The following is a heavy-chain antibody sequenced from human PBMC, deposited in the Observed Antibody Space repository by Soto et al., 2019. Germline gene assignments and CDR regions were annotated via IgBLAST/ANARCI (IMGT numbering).Heavy chain of an antibody. Sequence: EVQLVESGGGLVQPGGSLRLSCAASGFTFSSYWIHWVRQAPGKGLVWVSRIGSDGSPTRYADSVKGRFTISRDNAKNKLYLHMLSLKDEDSALCDCARGRGYGVYFYFDYWGQGTLFTVSS. D-gene: IGHD3-22*01. J-gene: IGHJ4*02. V-gene: IGHV3-74*01. CDR1: GFTFSSYW. CDR2: IGSDGSPT. CDR3: ARGRGYGVYFYFDY.